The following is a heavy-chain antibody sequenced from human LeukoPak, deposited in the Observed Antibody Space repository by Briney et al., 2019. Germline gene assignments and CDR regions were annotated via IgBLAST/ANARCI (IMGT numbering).Heavy chain of an antibody. V-gene: IGHV3-7*01. Sequence: PGRSLRLSCAASGFTFSSCWMSWVRQAPGKGLEWVANIKQDGSEKYYVDSVKGRFTISRDNAKNSLSLQMNSLRAEDTAVYYCARDLYYDFWSGYYTDYWGQGTLVTVSS. CDR1: GFTFSSCW. CDR3: ARDLYYDFWSGYYTDY. D-gene: IGHD3-3*01. CDR2: IKQDGSEK. J-gene: IGHJ4*02.